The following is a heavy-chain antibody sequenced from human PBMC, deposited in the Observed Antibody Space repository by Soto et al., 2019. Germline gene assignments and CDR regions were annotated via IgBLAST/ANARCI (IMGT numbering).Heavy chain of an antibody. CDR3: AREFSRALDY. CDR2: INSDGSAT. V-gene: IGHV3-74*01. J-gene: IGHJ4*02. Sequence: EVQLVESGGGLVQPGGSLRLSCAASGFTFTSHWTHWVRQAPGKGLVWVSRINSDGSATNCADSVKGRFTISRDNANNTLYLQMNSLRAEDTAVYYCAREFSRALDYWGQGTLVTVSS. CDR1: GFTFTSHW.